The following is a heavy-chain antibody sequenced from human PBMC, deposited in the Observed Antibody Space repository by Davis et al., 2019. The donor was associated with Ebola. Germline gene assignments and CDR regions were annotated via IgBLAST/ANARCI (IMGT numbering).Heavy chain of an antibody. J-gene: IGHJ4*02. Sequence: GESLKISCAASGFTFSSYAMSWVRQAPGKGLEWVSAISGSGGSTYYADSVKGRFTISRDNSKNTLYLQMNSLRAEDTAVYYCAKATGVTTYLWADYWGQGTLVTVSS. CDR3: AKATGVTTYLWADY. CDR2: ISGSGGST. CDR1: GFTFSSYA. D-gene: IGHD4-17*01. V-gene: IGHV3-23*01.